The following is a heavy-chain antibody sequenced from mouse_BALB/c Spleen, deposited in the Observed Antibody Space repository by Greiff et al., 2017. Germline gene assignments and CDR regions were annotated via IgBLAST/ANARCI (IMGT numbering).Heavy chain of an antibody. CDR3: ATNWDAMDY. V-gene: IGHV1-63*02. J-gene: IGHJ4*01. D-gene: IGHD4-1*01. Sequence: QVQLQQSGAELVRPGTSVKISCKASGYTFTNYWLGWVKQRPGHGLEWIGDIYPGGGYTNYNEKFKGKATITADTSSNTAYLQLSSLTSEDTAVYYCATNWDAMDYWGQGTSVTVSS. CDR1: GYTFTNYW. CDR2: IYPGGGYT.